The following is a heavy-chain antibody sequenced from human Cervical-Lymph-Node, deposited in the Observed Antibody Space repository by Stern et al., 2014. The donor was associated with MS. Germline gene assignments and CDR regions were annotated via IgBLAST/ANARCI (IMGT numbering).Heavy chain of an antibody. CDR2: ISSNGTYT. CDR1: GFIFSDYS. CDR3: ARRGGIYYVDY. V-gene: IGHV3-21*06. J-gene: IGHJ4*02. D-gene: IGHD3-16*01. Sequence: EVQLVESGGGLVKPGRSLRLSCAASGFIFSDYSMNWVRQAPGKGPEWVSSISSNGTYTSSADSVKGRFTVSRDNANSSLFLQMNSLRVDDTALYYCARRGGIYYVDYWGPGTLVTVSS.